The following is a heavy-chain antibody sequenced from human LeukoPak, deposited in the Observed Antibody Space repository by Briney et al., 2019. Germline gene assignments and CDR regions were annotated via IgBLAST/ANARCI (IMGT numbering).Heavy chain of an antibody. CDR3: ARVSSGWYQSYFDY. V-gene: IGHV3-53*01. J-gene: IGHJ4*02. CDR1: GFTVSSNY. D-gene: IGHD6-19*01. CDR2: IYSGGST. Sequence: GGSLRLSCAASGFTVSSNYMSWVRQAPGKGLEWVSVIYSGGSTYYADSVKGRFTISRDNSKNTLYLQMNRLRAEDTAVYYCARVSSGWYQSYFDYWGQGTLVTVSS.